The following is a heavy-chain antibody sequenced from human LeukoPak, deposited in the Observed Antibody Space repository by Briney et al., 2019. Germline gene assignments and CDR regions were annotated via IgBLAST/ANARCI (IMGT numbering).Heavy chain of an antibody. D-gene: IGHD2-15*01. V-gene: IGHV3-30-3*01. CDR1: GFTFSSYA. J-gene: IGHJ4*02. Sequence: TGGSLRLSCAASGFTFSSYAMHWVRQAPGKGLEWVAVISYDGSNKYYPDSVKGRFTISRDNSKNTLYLQMNSLRAEDTAVYYCAKEGGSSFDYWGQGTLVTVSS. CDR3: AKEGGSSFDY. CDR2: ISYDGSNK.